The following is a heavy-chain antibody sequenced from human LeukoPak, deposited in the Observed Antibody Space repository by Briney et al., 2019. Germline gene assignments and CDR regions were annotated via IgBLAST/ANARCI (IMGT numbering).Heavy chain of an antibody. CDR1: GFTVSSNY. V-gene: IGHV3-23*01. CDR2: ISGSGGST. J-gene: IGHJ5*02. CDR3: AKGDCSGGSCYPLPSWFDP. D-gene: IGHD2-15*01. Sequence: GGSLRLSCAASGFTVSSNYMSWVRQAPGKGLEWVSAISGSGGSTYYADSVKGRFTISRDNSKNTLYLQMNSLRAEDTAVYYCAKGDCSGGSCYPLPSWFDPWGQGTLVTVSS.